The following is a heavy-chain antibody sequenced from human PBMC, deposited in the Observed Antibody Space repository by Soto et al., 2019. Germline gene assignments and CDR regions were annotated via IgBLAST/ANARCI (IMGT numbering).Heavy chain of an antibody. J-gene: IGHJ5*02. V-gene: IGHV3-7*01. D-gene: IGHD3-3*01. CDR1: GFTFSGSW. Sequence: EMQLVESGGGLVRPGGSLRLSCAASGFTFSGSWMAWVRQAPGKGLEWVANIKQDEGETYYADSVKGRFTISRDNAKDSLYLQMSGLRAVETATYYCATGGGDDYWTVLDPWGQGTLVTVSS. CDR2: IKQDEGET. CDR3: ATGGGDDYWTVLDP.